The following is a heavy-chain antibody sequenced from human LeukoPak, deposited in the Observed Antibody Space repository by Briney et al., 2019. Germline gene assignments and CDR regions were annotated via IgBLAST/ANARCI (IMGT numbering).Heavy chain of an antibody. CDR2: IYYSGSA. V-gene: IGHV4-59*08. Sequence: AGTLSLTCTVSGGSISSYYRSWIRQPPGKGLEWIWHIYYSGSANYNPSLMSRGTISVDTSKKQFSLKQSYVTAADAAVYYCASVADFACHIWPQGPMLTVSS. CDR3: ASVADFACHI. J-gene: IGHJ3*02. D-gene: IGHD3-3*01. CDR1: GGSISSYY.